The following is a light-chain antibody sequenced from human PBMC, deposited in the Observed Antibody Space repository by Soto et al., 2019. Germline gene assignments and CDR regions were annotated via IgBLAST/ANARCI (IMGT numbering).Light chain of an antibody. CDR1: SGSVSTSYY. CDR2: ATG. J-gene: IGLJ3*02. Sequence: QAVVTQEPSFSVSPGGTVTLTCGLSSGSVSTSYYPSWYQQTPGQAPRTLIYATGTRSFGVPDRFSGSILENKAALTITGAQANDESDYYCVLYMGSGISVFGGGTKLTVL. CDR3: VLYMGSGISV. V-gene: IGLV8-61*01.